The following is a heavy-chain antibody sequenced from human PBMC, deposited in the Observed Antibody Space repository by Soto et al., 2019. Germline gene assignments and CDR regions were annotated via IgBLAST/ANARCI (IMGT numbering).Heavy chain of an antibody. Sequence: ASETLSLTCTVSVGSTTGYYWSWIRQSPGKGLEWIGCSYYTGATNYNPSLKSRVTISVDTSKNQFSLTLSSATAADTAVYYCARERTPRTGFDYWGQGTLVTVS. J-gene: IGHJ4*02. CDR2: SYYTGAT. CDR1: VGSTTGYY. D-gene: IGHD7-27*01. V-gene: IGHV4-59*01. CDR3: ARERTPRTGFDY.